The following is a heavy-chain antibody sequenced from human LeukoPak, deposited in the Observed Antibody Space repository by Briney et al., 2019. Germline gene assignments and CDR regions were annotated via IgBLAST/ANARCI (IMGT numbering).Heavy chain of an antibody. CDR2: IYHSGST. CDR3: ARYSSSWYDLIDY. Sequence: SETLSLTCTVSGYSISSGYYWGWIRQPPGKGLEWIGSIYHSGSTYYNPSLKSRVTISVDTSKNQFSLKLSSVTAADTAVYYCARYSSSWYDLIDYCGQGTLVTVSS. J-gene: IGHJ4*02. V-gene: IGHV4-38-2*02. D-gene: IGHD6-13*01. CDR1: GYSISSGYY.